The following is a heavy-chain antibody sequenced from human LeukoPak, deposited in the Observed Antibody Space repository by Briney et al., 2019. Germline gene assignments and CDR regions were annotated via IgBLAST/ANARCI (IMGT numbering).Heavy chain of an antibody. Sequence: PSETLSLTCTVSGGSISDDYWSWLRQPPGRGLEWIAYIHYSGTTNYNPSLKSRLTMSVDTSKNQVSLKLTSVTAADTAVYYCARHQTPHFYDSHFGPWGQGTPVTVSS. J-gene: IGHJ5*02. CDR2: IHYSGTT. CDR3: ARHQTPHFYDSHFGP. V-gene: IGHV4-59*01. CDR1: GGSISDDY. D-gene: IGHD3-22*01.